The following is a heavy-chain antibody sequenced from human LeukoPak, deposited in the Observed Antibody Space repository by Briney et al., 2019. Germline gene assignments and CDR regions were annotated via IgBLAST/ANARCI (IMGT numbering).Heavy chain of an antibody. J-gene: IGHJ4*02. CDR3: ARASSGNYSAILY. Sequence: HPGGSLRLSCAASGFTFDDYAMHWVRQAPGKGLEWVSGISWNSDNIAYADSVKGRFTISRDNAKNSLYLQMNSLRAEDTALYYCARASSGNYSAILYWGQGTLVTVSS. CDR2: ISWNSDNI. D-gene: IGHD3-22*01. V-gene: IGHV3-9*01. CDR1: GFTFDDYA.